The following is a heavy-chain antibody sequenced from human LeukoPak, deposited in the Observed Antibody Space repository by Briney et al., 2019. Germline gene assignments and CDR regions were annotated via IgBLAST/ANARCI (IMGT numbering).Heavy chain of an antibody. CDR2: ISYDGSNK. D-gene: IGHD5-12*01. J-gene: IGHJ3*02. Sequence: GGSLRLSCTASGFTFSSYGMHWVRQAPGKGLEWVAVISYDGSNKYYADSVKGRFTISRDNSKNTLYLQMNSLRTEDTAVYYCARVRFNSGYVGPFDIWGQGTMVTVSS. CDR3: ARVRFNSGYVGPFDI. CDR1: GFTFSSYG. V-gene: IGHV3-30*03.